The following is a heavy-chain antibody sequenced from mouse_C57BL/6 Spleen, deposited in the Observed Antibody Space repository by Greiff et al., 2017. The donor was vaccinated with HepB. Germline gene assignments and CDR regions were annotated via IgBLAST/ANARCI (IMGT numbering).Heavy chain of an antibody. Sequence: QVHVKQPGAELVKPGASVKLSCKASGYTFTSYWMQWVKQRPGQGLEWIGEIDPSDSYTNYNQKFKGKATLTVDTSSSTAYMQLSSLTSEDSAVYYCARCGGYHPSYWYFDVWGTGTTVTVSS. CDR1: GYTFTSYW. D-gene: IGHD2-2*01. CDR3: ARCGGYHPSYWYFDV. CDR2: IDPSDSYT. J-gene: IGHJ1*03. V-gene: IGHV1-50*01.